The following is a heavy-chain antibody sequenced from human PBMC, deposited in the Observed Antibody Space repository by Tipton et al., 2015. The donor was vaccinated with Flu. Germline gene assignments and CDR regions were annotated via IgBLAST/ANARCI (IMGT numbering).Heavy chain of an antibody. J-gene: IGHJ3*01. CDR2: ITSGGYDM. Sequence: SLRLSCAASGFTFSGYYMSWIRQAPGKGLEWVSYITSGGYDMYYADSMKGRFTISRDSAKRSVYLQMNSLRVEDTAVYYCARDPFLGTGDAFDVWGRGTMVTVSS. V-gene: IGHV3-11*04. CDR1: GFTFSGYY. CDR3: ARDPFLGTGDAFDV. D-gene: IGHD2/OR15-2a*01.